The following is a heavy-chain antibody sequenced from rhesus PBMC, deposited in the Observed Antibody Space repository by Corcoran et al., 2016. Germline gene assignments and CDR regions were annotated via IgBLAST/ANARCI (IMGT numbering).Heavy chain of an antibody. J-gene: IGHJ6*01. CDR3: ARVEYIYGSKDYYGLDS. D-gene: IGHD5-36*01. V-gene: IGHV4-127*01. Sequence: QVQLQESGPGVVKPSETLSLTCAVSGCSISDYCLWSLIRQPPGKGLEWIGNIGGSSDSPHYNPALRRRVTISKDPSQNQFSRNLRSVTAADTAVYYCARVEYIYGSKDYYGLDSWGQGVVVTVSS. CDR1: GCSISDYCL. CDR2: IGGSSDSP.